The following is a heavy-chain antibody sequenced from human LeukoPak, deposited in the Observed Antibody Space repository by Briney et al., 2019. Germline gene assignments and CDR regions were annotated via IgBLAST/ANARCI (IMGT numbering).Heavy chain of an antibody. J-gene: IGHJ5*02. V-gene: IGHV1-8*01. Sequence: ASVKVSCKASGYTFTSCDINWVRQATGQGLEWMGWMNPNSGNTGYAQKFQGRVTMTRNTSISTAYMELSSLRSEDTAVYYCARGRTTVTYNWFDPWGQGTLVTVSS. CDR3: ARGRTTVTYNWFDP. D-gene: IGHD4-17*01. CDR2: MNPNSGNT. CDR1: GYTFTSCD.